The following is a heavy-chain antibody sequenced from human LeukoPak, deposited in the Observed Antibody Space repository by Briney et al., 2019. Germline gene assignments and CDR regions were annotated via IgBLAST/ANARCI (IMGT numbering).Heavy chain of an antibody. CDR2: IHPNDAST. Sequence: GESLKISCKASGYSFSSYWIGWVRQMSGKGLEWMAIIHPNDASTIYSPSFQGQVTISADKSINTAYLQWSTLKASDTAIYYCARHNNWGFDYWDRGTLLTVSS. J-gene: IGHJ4*02. V-gene: IGHV5-51*01. CDR3: ARHNNWGFDY. D-gene: IGHD7-27*01. CDR1: GYSFSSYW.